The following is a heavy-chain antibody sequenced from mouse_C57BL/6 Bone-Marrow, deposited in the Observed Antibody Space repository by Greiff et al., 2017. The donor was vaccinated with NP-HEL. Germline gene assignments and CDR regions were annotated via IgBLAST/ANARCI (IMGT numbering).Heavy chain of an antibody. CDR3: ARDRGLRRDFDY. D-gene: IGHD2-4*01. CDR1: GFTFSSYA. V-gene: IGHV5-4*01. Sequence: EVKLVESGGGLVKPGGSLKLSCAASGFTFSSYAMSWVRQTPEKRLEWVTTISDGGSYTYYPDNVKGRFTISRDNAKNNLYLQMSHLKSEDTAMYYCARDRGLRRDFDYWGQGTTLTVSS. CDR2: ISDGGSYT. J-gene: IGHJ2*01.